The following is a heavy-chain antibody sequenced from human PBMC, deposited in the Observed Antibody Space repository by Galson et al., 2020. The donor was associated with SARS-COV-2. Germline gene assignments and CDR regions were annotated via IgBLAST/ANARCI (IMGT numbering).Heavy chain of an antibody. CDR1: GGTFSSYA. D-gene: IGHD3-10*01. J-gene: IGHJ5*02. CDR3: ASSSATLSGWFGDFNWFDP. V-gene: IGHV1-69*13. CDR2: IIPIFGTA. Sequence: SVKVSCKASGGTFSSYAISWVRQAPGQGLEWMGGIIPIFGTANYAQKFQGRVTITADESTSTAYMELSSLRSEDTAVYYCASSSATLSGWFGDFNWFDPWGQGTLVTVSS.